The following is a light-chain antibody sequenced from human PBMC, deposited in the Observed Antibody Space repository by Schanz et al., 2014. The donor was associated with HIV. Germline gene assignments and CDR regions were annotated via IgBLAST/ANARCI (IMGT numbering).Light chain of an antibody. V-gene: IGKV1-5*03. Sequence: IQMTQSPSTVSTSVGDRVTITCRASQTIGRLLAWYQQKPGRAPKLLIYQASTLETGVPSRFSGSGSGTSFTLTITSLQPDDFATYYCQQCVTYPYTFGQGTKLDIQ. CDR2: QAS. J-gene: IGKJ2*01. CDR3: QQCVTYPYT. CDR1: QTIGRL.